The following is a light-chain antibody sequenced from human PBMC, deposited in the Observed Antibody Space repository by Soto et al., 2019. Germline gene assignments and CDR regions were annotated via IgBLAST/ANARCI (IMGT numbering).Light chain of an antibody. Sequence: EIVLTQSPGTLSLYHGARATLSCRTSQSVSSSYLAWYQQKPGQAPRILIYDASHRATGIPARFSGSGSGTDFTLTISSLEPEDFAVYYCQQRSNWPKTFGEGTKVDIK. J-gene: IGKJ1*01. CDR1: QSVSSSY. CDR2: DAS. CDR3: QQRSNWPKT. V-gene: IGKV3D-20*02.